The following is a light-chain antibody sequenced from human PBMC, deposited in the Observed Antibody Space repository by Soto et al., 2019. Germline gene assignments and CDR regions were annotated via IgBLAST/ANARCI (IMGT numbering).Light chain of an antibody. J-gene: IGKJ2*01. CDR1: QNIHTF. Sequence: DIQMTQSPSSLSASVGDRVTITCRASQNIHTFLNWYQQKPGKAPKLLIYAAYILHSGVPSRFSGSGSGTDFTLTISRLQPEDFATYYCQESYSTPMYTFGQGTKV. CDR3: QESYSTPMYT. CDR2: AAY. V-gene: IGKV1-39*01.